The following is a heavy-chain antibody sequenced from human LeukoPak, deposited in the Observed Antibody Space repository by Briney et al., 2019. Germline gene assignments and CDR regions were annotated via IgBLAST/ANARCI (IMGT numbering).Heavy chain of an antibody. CDR1: GFTFSSYS. CDR3: ARVGDYTDYAPDY. J-gene: IGHJ4*02. V-gene: IGHV3-21*01. Sequence: GGSLRLSCAASGFTFSSYSMDWVRQPPGKGLEWVSSISGTSRYIYYADSVKGRFTISRDNAKNSLFLQMYSLRAEDTAVYFCARVGDYTDYAPDYWGQGALVTVSS. CDR2: ISGTSRYI. D-gene: IGHD4-11*01.